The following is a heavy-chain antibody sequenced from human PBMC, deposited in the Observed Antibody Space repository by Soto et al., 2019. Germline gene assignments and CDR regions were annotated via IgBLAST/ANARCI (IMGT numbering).Heavy chain of an antibody. CDR2: IYYSGST. CDR3: ASDHSRLRFLEWLSFFDY. D-gene: IGHD3-3*01. CDR1: GGSISSSSYY. J-gene: IGHJ4*02. V-gene: IGHV4-39*01. Sequence: SETLSLTCTVSGGSISSSSYYWGWIRQPPGKGLEWIGSIYYSGSTYYNTSLKNQVTISVDTSKKQISLKLSSVTAADTALYYFASDHSRLRFLEWLSFFDYWGQGTLVTVSS.